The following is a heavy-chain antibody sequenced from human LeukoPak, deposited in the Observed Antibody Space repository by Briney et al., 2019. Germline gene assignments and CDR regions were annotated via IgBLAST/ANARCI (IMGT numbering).Heavy chain of an antibody. V-gene: IGHV1-69*04. CDR1: GGTFSSYA. CDR2: IIPILGIA. CDR3: ARVGSQMGLLIY. J-gene: IGHJ4*02. D-gene: IGHD3-10*01. Sequence: GSSVKVSCKASGGTFSSYAISWVRQAPGQGLEWMGRIIPILGIANYAQKFQGRVTITADKSTSTAYMELSSLRSEDTAVYHCARVGSQMGLLIYWGQGTLVTVSS.